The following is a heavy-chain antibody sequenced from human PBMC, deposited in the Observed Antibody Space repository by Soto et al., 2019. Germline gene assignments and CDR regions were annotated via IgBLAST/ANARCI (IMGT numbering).Heavy chain of an antibody. V-gene: IGHV1-3*01. J-gene: IGHJ3*02. D-gene: IGHD4-17*01. CDR3: ARVMAVQAFHI. Sequence: QVHLVQSGASEVKKPGASVKVSCKASGYIFTRYGIHWVRQAPGQGIEWVGWINASTGQVKYSQKFQGRVSFTRDTSASAAYMELSSLKSEDTAVYYCARVMAVQAFHIWGQGTKVTVSS. CDR1: GYIFTRYG. CDR2: INASTGQV.